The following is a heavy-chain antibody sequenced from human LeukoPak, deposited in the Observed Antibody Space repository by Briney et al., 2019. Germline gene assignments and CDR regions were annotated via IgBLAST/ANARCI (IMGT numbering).Heavy chain of an antibody. V-gene: IGHV4-61*02. CDR1: GGSISSGSYY. CDR2: IYTSGST. J-gene: IGHJ4*02. Sequence: NPSQTLSLTCTVSGGSISSGSYYWSWIRQPAGKGLEWIGRIYTSGSTNYNPSLKSRVTISVDTSKNQFSLKLSSVTAADTAVYYCARPPSTQGEGYWGQGTLVTVSS. CDR3: ARPPSTQGEGY. D-gene: IGHD2-2*01.